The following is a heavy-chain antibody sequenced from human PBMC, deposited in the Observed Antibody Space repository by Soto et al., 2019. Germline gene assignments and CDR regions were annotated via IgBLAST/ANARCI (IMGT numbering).Heavy chain of an antibody. V-gene: IGHV4-31*03. CDR1: GGSISSGGYY. CDR2: IYYTGGT. Sequence: PSETLSLTCTVSGGSISSGGYYWSWIRQHPGKDLEWIGHIYYTGGTYYNPSLRSRVTISVDTSQNQFSLRLSSVTAADTAVYYCARVPDRWGQGTLVTVSS. D-gene: IGHD2-2*01. J-gene: IGHJ5*02. CDR3: ARVPDR.